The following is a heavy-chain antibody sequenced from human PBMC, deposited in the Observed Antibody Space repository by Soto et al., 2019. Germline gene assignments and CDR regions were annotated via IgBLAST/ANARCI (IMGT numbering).Heavy chain of an antibody. J-gene: IGHJ6*02. CDR1: GYTFTIYG. Sequence: APVKVSCKASGYTFTIYGISWVRQAPGQGLEWMGWISAYNGTTNYAQKLQGRVTMTTDTPTSTAYMERRSLRSDDTAVYYCARDILRNYALGYYNSGMAVWAHGTTLPVSS. CDR2: ISAYNGTT. D-gene: IGHD1-7*01. V-gene: IGHV1-18*01. CDR3: ARDILRNYALGYYNSGMAV.